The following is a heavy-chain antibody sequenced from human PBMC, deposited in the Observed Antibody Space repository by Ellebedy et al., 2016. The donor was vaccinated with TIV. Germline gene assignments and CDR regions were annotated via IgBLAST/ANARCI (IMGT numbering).Heavy chain of an antibody. J-gene: IGHJ6*03. D-gene: IGHD3-22*01. CDR3: ARGVNGYYDSSGYYMDV. CDR2: IIPIFGSA. V-gene: IGHV1-69*05. Sequence: SVKVSCXSSGRASGGSFSSYVIPWVRQAPGQGLEWMGGIIPIFGSAKYAQKFQGRVTITTDEYTNTAYMELSSLRCEDTAVYYCARGVNGYYDSSGYYMDVWGKGTTVTVSS. CDR1: GGSFSSYV.